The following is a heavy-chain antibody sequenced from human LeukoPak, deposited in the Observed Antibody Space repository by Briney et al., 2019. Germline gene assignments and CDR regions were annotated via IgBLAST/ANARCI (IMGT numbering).Heavy chain of an antibody. CDR3: ASIRAAGNYYDGMDV. CDR2: MHYSGST. CDR1: GGSISSSIYY. D-gene: IGHD6-13*01. Sequence: SETLSLTCTVSGGSISSSIYYWGWIRQAPGKGLEWIATMHYSGSTYYNPSLKSRVTISVDTSKNQFSLRLSSVTAADTAVYYCASIRAAGNYYDGMDVWGQGTTVTVS. V-gene: IGHV4-39*01. J-gene: IGHJ6*02.